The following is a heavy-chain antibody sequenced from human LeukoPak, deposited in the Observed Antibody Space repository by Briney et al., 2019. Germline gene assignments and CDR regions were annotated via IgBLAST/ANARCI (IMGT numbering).Heavy chain of an antibody. Sequence: GASVKVSFKASGCTFSSCAICWVRQAPGQGLEWMGGIIPNFGRANYAQKFQGRVTITADESTSTAYMELGTLGAEDTAVYYCAREGRIAVAPGYFFGYWGQGTLVTVSS. J-gene: IGHJ4*02. CDR3: AREGRIAVAPGYFFGY. CDR2: IIPNFGRA. D-gene: IGHD6-19*01. CDR1: GCTFSSCA. V-gene: IGHV1-69*13.